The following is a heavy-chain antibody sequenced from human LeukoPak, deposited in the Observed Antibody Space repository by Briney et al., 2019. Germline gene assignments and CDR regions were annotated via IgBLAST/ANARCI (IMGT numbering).Heavy chain of an antibody. J-gene: IGHJ4*02. CDR3: ATDLDGTTGTYYFDY. D-gene: IGHD1-1*01. CDR1: GGTFSSYA. V-gene: IGHV1-69*01. CDR2: IIPIFGTA. Sequence: SVKVSCKASGGTFSSYAISWVRQAPGQGLEWTGGIIPIFGTANYAQKFQGRVTITADESTSTAYMELSSLRSEDTAVYYCATDLDGTTGTYYFDYWGQGTLVTVSS.